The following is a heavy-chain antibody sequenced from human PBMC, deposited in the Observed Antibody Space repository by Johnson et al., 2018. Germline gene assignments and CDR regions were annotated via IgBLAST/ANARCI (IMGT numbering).Heavy chain of an antibody. CDR1: GFTFRGYG. V-gene: IGHV3-30*18. Sequence: VQLVESGGGVVQXGRSLRLXCVASGFTFRGYGMHWVRQAPGKGLAWLAFISYDGGLRYYSDSLKGRFTISRDNSNNALYLELNSLRSEDTAIYYCAKQEMSTYTGAFDFWGQVTMVIVSS. J-gene: IGHJ3*01. CDR2: ISYDGGLR. CDR3: AKQEMSTYTGAFDF. D-gene: IGHD5-24*01.